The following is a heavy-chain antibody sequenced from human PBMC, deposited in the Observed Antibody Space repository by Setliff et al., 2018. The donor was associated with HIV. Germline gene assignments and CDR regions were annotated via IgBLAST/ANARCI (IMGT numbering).Heavy chain of an antibody. CDR3: ASSSPTTYYYGSGSPPLDY. D-gene: IGHD3-10*01. CDR1: GHTYNAYG. Sequence: GASVKVSCKAYGHTYNAYGITWVRQAPGRGLEWMGWISAHYGSTKYAQTLQGRVTMTTDTSTNTAYMELRSLRSDDTAVYYCASSSPTTYYYGSGSPPLDYWGQGTLVTVSS. CDR2: ISAHYGST. V-gene: IGHV1-18*01. J-gene: IGHJ4*02.